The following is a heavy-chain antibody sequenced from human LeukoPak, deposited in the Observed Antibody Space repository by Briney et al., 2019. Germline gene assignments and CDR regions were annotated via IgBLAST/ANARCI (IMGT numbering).Heavy chain of an antibody. J-gene: IGHJ4*02. CDR1: GGSISSSSYY. V-gene: IGHV4-39*01. CDR3: ARHDFWSGYHEVFDY. CDR2: IYYSGST. Sequence: PSETLSLTCTVPGGSISSSSYYWGWIRQPPGKGLEWIGSIYYSGSTYYNPSLKSRVTISVDTSKNQFSLKLSSVTAADTAVYYCARHDFWSGYHEVFDYWGQGTLVTVSP. D-gene: IGHD3-3*01.